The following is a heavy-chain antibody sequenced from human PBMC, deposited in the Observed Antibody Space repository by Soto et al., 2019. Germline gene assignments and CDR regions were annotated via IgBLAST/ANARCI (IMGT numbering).Heavy chain of an antibody. J-gene: IGHJ4*02. V-gene: IGHV3-66*01. D-gene: IGHD3-22*01. CDR2: IYRGTT. Sequence: EVQLVESGGGLVQPGGSLRLSCAASGFTVSDNYMNWVRQAPGKGLEWVAVIYRGTTYYADSVKGRFTISRDNSKNTLYLQMSSLRPEDTAVYYCARDVDRVDYDSTGYSFDYWGQGTLVAVSS. CDR3: ARDVDRVDYDSTGYSFDY. CDR1: GFTVSDNY.